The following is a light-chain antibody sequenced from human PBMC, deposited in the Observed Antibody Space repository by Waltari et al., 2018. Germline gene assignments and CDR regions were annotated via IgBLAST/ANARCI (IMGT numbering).Light chain of an antibody. CDR3: QQYDNWSALT. J-gene: IGKJ4*01. Sequence: EIVMTQSPATLSVSPGDRATLSCRASQSVRSNLGWYQQKPGQDPRLLIYGAFTRTTGIPARFSGSGSGTEFTRTISSLQSEDFAVYYCQQYDNWSALTFGGGTKVEIK. CDR1: QSVRSN. V-gene: IGKV3-15*01. CDR2: GAF.